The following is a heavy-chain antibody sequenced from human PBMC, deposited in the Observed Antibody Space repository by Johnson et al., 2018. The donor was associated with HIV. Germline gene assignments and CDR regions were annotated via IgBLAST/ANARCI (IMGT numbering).Heavy chain of an antibody. V-gene: IGHV3-11*04. CDR1: GFTFSDHY. J-gene: IGHJ3*02. CDR2: ISSSGRTT. CDR3: ASTICGVAWHAFGI. Sequence: QVQLVESGGCLVKAGGSLRLSCAASGFTFSDHYMTWIRQAPGKGLECISSISSSGRTTYYADSVKGRFTISRNNVQNSMLLQMNSLRAEDPAVYYCASTICGVAWHAFGIWGQGTMVIVSS. D-gene: IGHD3-3*01.